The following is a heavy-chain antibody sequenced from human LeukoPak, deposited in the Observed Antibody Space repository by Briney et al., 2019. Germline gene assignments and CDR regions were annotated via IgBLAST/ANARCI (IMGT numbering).Heavy chain of an antibody. Sequence: GGSLRLSCAASGFTFSSYAMHWVRQAPGKGLEWVAVISYDGSNKYYADSVKGRFTISRDNSKNTPYLQMNSLRAEDTAVYYCARVMEQWLVLFVDYWGQGTLVTVSS. CDR3: ARVMEQWLVLFVDY. J-gene: IGHJ4*02. CDR1: GFTFSSYA. D-gene: IGHD6-19*01. V-gene: IGHV3-30-3*01. CDR2: ISYDGSNK.